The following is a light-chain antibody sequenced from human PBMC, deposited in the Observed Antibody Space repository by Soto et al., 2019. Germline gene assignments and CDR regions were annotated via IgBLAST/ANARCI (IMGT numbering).Light chain of an antibody. J-gene: IGLJ1*01. CDR1: SSDVGGYNY. V-gene: IGLV2-11*01. CDR3: CSYAGSYYYV. CDR2: DVS. Sequence: QSALTQPRSVSGSPGQSVTISCTGTSSDVGGYNYVSWYQQHPGKAPKLMIYDVSKRPSGVPDRLSGSKSGNTASLTISGLQAEDEADYYCCSYAGSYYYVFGTGTKVTVL.